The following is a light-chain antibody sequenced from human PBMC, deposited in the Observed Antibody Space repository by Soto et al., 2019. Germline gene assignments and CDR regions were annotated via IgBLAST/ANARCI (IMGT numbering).Light chain of an antibody. V-gene: IGLV2-14*01. J-gene: IGLJ3*02. CDR3: TSYTNSGTWV. Sequence: QSVLTQPASVSGSPGQSITISCAGTRSDVGGYNYVSWYQQHPDKAPKLMIYEVINRPSGVSNRFSGSKSGNTASLTISGLQAEDEADYYCTSYTNSGTWVFGGGTKLTVL. CDR2: EVI. CDR1: RSDVGGYNY.